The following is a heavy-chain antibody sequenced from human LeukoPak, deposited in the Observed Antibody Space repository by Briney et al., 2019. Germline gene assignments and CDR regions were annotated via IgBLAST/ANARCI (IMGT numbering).Heavy chain of an antibody. J-gene: IGHJ4*02. Sequence: PGRSLRLSCAASGFTFSNYAMHWVRQAPGKGLEYVSAISSNGGTTHYGNSVKGRFTISRDNSKNTLYLQMGSLRAEDTAVYFCARSSGYGYYFDYWGQGTLVTVSS. D-gene: IGHD3-22*01. CDR3: ARSSGYGYYFDY. CDR2: ISSNGGTT. V-gene: IGHV3-64*01. CDR1: GFTFSNYA.